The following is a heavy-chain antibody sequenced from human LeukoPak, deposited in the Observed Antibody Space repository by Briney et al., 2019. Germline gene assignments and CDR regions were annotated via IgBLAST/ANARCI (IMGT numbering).Heavy chain of an antibody. J-gene: IGHJ4*02. Sequence: GGSLRLSCAASGFTFSSYAMSWVRQAPGKGLEWVAVISYDGSNKYYADSVSGRFTISRDNSKNTLWLQMNSLRPEDTAVYYCARGNSGIYSHFDYWGQGTLVTVSS. CDR3: ARGNSGIYSHFDY. D-gene: IGHD1-26*01. V-gene: IGHV3-30-3*01. CDR1: GFTFSSYA. CDR2: ISYDGSNK.